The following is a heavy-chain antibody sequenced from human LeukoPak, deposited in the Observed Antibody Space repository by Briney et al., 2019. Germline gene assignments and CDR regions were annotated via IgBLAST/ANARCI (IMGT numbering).Heavy chain of an antibody. CDR3: ARGYTSGYPDY. CDR1: GGSFSGYY. J-gene: IGHJ4*02. V-gene: IGHV4-34*01. Sequence: PSETLSLTCAVYGGSFSGYYWSWTRQPPGKGLEWIGEINHSGSTNYNPSLKSRVTISVDTSKNQFSLKLSSVTAADTAVYYCARGYTSGYPDYWGQGTLVTVSS. D-gene: IGHD3-22*01. CDR2: INHSGST.